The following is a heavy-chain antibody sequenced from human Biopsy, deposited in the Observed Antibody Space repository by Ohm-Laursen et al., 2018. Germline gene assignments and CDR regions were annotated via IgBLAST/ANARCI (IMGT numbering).Heavy chain of an antibody. CDR3: VSFLKDLNMAV. CDR2: IKSVGSWT. D-gene: IGHD2-15*01. CDR1: GFTFNAYW. V-gene: IGHV3-74*01. J-gene: IGHJ6*02. Sequence: SLRLSCAASGFTFNAYWMYWVRQVPGKGLVWVSHIKSVGSWTSYADSVKGRFTISRDNAKNTLYLQMNSLRAEDTAVYYCVSFLKDLNMAVWGQGTTVTVSS.